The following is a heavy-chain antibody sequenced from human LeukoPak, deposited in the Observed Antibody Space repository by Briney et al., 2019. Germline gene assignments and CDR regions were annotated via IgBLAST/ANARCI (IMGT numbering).Heavy chain of an antibody. J-gene: IGHJ4*02. D-gene: IGHD2/OR15-2a*01. CDR1: GFTFSSYW. CDR2: IKQDGSEK. CDR3: VCLRNGY. Sequence: GGSLRLSCPTSGFTFSSYWMSWVRQPPGKGLEWVANIKQDGSEKYYVDSVKGRFTISRDNAKNSLYLPMNSLRAEDTAVYYCVCLRNGYWGQGTLVTVSS. V-gene: IGHV3-7*01.